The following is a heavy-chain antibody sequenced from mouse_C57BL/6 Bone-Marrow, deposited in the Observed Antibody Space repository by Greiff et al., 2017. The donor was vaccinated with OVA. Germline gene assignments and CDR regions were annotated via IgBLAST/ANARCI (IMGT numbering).Heavy chain of an antibody. CDR2: ISYDGSN. Sequence: EVKLMESGPGLVKPSQSLSLTCSVTGYSITSGYYWNWIRQFPGNKLEWMGYISYDGSNNYNPSIKTRISITRDTSTNQFFLKLNSVTTEDTATYYCARASYYYWYFDVWGTGTTVTVSS. CDR3: ARASYYYWYFDV. CDR1: GYSITSGYY. D-gene: IGHD1-1*01. J-gene: IGHJ1*03. V-gene: IGHV3-6*01.